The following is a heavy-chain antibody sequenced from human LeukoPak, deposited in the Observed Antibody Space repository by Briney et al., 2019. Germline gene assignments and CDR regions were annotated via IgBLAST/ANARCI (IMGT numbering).Heavy chain of an antibody. J-gene: IGHJ3*02. D-gene: IGHD3-3*01. CDR2: MNPNSGNT. CDR1: GYTFTSYD. Sequence: ASVKVSCKASGYTFTSYDINWVRQATGQGLEWMGWMNPNSGNTGYAQKFQGRVTITRNTSISTAYMELSSLRSEDTAVYYCAILAPYYDFWSGYPNDAFDIWGQGTMVTVSS. CDR3: AILAPYYDFWSGYPNDAFDI. V-gene: IGHV1-8*03.